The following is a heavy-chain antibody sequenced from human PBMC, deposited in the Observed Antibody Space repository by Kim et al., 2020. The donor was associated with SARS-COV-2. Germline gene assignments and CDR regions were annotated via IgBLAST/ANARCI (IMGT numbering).Heavy chain of an antibody. J-gene: IGHJ4*02. V-gene: IGHV3-21*01. Sequence: ESVKGQFTISRDNAKNSLYLQMNSLRAEDTAVYYCARDLGDTAMVGTFDYWGQGTLVTVSS. D-gene: IGHD5-18*01. CDR3: ARDLGDTAMVGTFDY.